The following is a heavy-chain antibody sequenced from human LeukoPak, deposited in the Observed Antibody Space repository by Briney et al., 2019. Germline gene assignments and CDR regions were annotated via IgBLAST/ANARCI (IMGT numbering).Heavy chain of an antibody. J-gene: IGHJ4*02. CDR2: FSYEGSDK. V-gene: IGHV3-30-3*01. Sequence: GGSLTLSCAPSVFTLDRYSTHWVPEAPGKGLEGVTGFSYEGSDKFHADSVKGRFTISSDNSKNTLYVQMNSLRAEDTAVYYCARGGSIGESSSSFGYWGQGTLVPVSS. D-gene: IGHD6-6*01. CDR1: VFTLDRYS. CDR3: ARGGSIGESSSSFGY.